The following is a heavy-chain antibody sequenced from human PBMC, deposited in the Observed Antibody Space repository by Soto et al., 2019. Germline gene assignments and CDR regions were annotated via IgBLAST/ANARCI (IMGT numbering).Heavy chain of an antibody. CDR3: ARSLHILTGYFSYFDY. Sequence: PSETLSLTCAVYGGSFSGYYWSWIRQPPGKGLEWIGEINHSGSTNYNPSLKSRVTISVDTSKNQFSLKLSSVTAADTAVYYCARSLHILTGYFSYFDYWGQGTLVTVSS. CDR2: INHSGST. V-gene: IGHV4-34*01. CDR1: GGSFSGYY. J-gene: IGHJ4*02. D-gene: IGHD3-9*01.